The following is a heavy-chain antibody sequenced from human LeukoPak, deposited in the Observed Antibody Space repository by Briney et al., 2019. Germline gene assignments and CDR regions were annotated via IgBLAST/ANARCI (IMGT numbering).Heavy chain of an antibody. CDR3: ARQPDY. CDR2: ISSSSSTI. Sequence: GGSLRLSCAASGFTFSSYSMNWVRQAPGKGLEWVSYISSSSSTIYYADSVKGRFTISRDNAKNLLYLQMNSLRDEDTAVYYCARQPDYWGQGTLVTVSS. D-gene: IGHD1-14*01. V-gene: IGHV3-48*02. J-gene: IGHJ4*02. CDR1: GFTFSSYS.